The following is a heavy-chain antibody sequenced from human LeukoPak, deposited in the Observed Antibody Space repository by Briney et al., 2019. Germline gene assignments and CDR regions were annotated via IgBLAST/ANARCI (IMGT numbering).Heavy chain of an antibody. V-gene: IGHV3-23*01. J-gene: IGHJ4*02. CDR2: ISGSGGST. CDR3: AKGAPLDY. Sequence: PGGSLRLSCAASGFTCDDYAMHWVRQAPGKGLEGVSAISGSGGSTYYADSGKGRFTISKDNSKNTLYLQMNSLRAEDTAVYDCAKGAPLDYWGQGTLVTVSS. CDR1: GFTCDDYA.